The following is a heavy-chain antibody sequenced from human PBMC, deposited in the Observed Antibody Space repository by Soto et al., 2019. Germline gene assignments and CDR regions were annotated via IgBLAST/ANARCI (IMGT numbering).Heavy chain of an antibody. D-gene: IGHD2-8*01. CDR2: IDHSGST. J-gene: IGHJ6*02. CDR1: GGSFSDSSHF. Sequence: QVQLQQWGAGLMKPSETLSLTCAVYGGSFSDSSHFWGWIRQPPGKGLEWIGEIDHSGSTNYNPSLKSRVTISIDTSKNQFSLKVNSVTAADTAVYYCARWKLEVYTMRSYYHGMDVWGQGTTVTVS. CDR3: ARWKLEVYTMRSYYHGMDV. V-gene: IGHV4-34*01.